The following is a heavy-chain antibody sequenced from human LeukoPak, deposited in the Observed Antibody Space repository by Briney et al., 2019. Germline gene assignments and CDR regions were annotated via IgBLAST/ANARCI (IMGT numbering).Heavy chain of an antibody. V-gene: IGHV4-59*01. CDR2: LFYSGST. CDR3: VTVAVIRGVTYFDY. J-gene: IGHJ4*02. CDR1: GGSISSYY. Sequence: PSETLSLTCTVSGGSISSYYWSWIRQPPGKGLEWIAYLFYSGSTDYNPSLESRVTISVDTSKNQFSLKLRSVTAADTAVYHCVTVAVIRGVTYFDYWGQGTPVTVSS. D-gene: IGHD3-10*01.